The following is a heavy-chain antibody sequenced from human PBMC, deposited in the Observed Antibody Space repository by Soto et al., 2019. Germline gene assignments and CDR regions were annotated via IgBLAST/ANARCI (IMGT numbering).Heavy chain of an antibody. Sequence: PSETLALTCTVAGGSISSYYWGWIRQPPGKGLEWIGYIYYSGSTDYNPSLKSRVTISVDTSKNQFSLKLSSVTAADTAVYYCARRYGGNFDYWGQGTLVTVSS. CDR1: GGSISSYY. J-gene: IGHJ4*02. D-gene: IGHD1-26*01. V-gene: IGHV4-59*01. CDR3: ARRYGGNFDY. CDR2: IYYSGST.